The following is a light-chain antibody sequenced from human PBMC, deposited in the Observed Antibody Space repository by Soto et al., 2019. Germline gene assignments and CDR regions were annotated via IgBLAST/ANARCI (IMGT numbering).Light chain of an antibody. Sequence: DIQMTQSPSSVSASVGDRVTITVRASQDINKWLAWYQQKPGLAPNLVIYAAFILQSGVPSRFSGYGSGTDFTPSISSLQPEDFATYYCQQADSFPITFGQGTRL. CDR3: QQADSFPIT. CDR1: QDINKW. J-gene: IGKJ5*01. V-gene: IGKV1-12*01. CDR2: AAF.